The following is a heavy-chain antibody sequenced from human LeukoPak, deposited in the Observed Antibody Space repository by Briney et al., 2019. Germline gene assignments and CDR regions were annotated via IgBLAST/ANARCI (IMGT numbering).Heavy chain of an antibody. J-gene: IGHJ3*02. CDR3: ARDLPQQWLVPGSAFDI. D-gene: IGHD6-19*01. CDR1: GFTFDDYG. V-gene: IGHV3-20*04. CDR2: INWNGGST. Sequence: GGSLRLSCAASGFTFDDYGMSWVRQAPGKGLEWVSGINWNGGSTGYADSVKGRFTISRDNAKNSLYLQMNSLRAEDTALYYCARDLPQQWLVPGSAFDIWGQGTMVTVSS.